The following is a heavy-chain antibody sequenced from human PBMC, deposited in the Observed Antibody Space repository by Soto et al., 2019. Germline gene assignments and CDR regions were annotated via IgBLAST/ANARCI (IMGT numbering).Heavy chain of an antibody. V-gene: IGHV3-33*01. CDR2: IWYDGSNK. CDR3: ARDAGGVGATTSFDY. Sequence: GGSLRLSCAASGFTFSSYGMHWVRQAPGKGLEWVAVIWYDGSNKYYADSVKGRFTISRDNSKNTLYLQMNSLRAEDTAVYYCARDAGGVGATTSFDYWGQGTLVTVSS. CDR1: GFTFSSYG. D-gene: IGHD1-26*01. J-gene: IGHJ4*02.